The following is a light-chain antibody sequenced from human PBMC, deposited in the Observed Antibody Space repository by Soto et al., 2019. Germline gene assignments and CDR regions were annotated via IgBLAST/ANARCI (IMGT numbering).Light chain of an antibody. CDR3: SSDAGIRLV. CDR1: SSDVGGYNY. Sequence: QSALTQPPSASGSPGQSVTISCTGTSSDVGGYNYVSWYQQHPGKAPKLMIYEVSKRPSGVPDRFSGSKSGNTASLTVSGLQAEDEADYYCSSDAGIRLVFGGGTKLTVL. J-gene: IGLJ2*01. V-gene: IGLV2-8*01. CDR2: EVS.